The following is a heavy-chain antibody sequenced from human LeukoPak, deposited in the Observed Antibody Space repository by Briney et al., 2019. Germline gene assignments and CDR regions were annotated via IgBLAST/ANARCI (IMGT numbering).Heavy chain of an antibody. D-gene: IGHD3-10*02. J-gene: IGHJ4*02. CDR2: IYHSGST. Sequence: SQTLSLTCAVSGGSISSGGYSWSWIRQPPGKGLEWIGYIYHSGSTYYNPSLKSRVTISVDRSKNQFSLKLSSVTAADTAVYYCARGPYYYVYWGQGTLVTVSS. V-gene: IGHV4-30-2*01. CDR3: ARGPYYYVY. CDR1: GGSISSGGYS.